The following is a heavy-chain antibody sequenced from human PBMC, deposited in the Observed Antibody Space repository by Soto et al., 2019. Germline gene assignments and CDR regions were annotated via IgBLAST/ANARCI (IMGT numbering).Heavy chain of an antibody. Sequence: QVQLVQSGAEVKKPGASVKVSCKASGYTFTSYYMHWVRQAPGQGLEWMGIINPSGGSTGYAQKCQCRVTMTRDTSTSTVYMELSSLRAEDTAVYYCARGYCSSTSCSKFDYWGEGTLVTVSS. CDR1: GYTFTSYY. J-gene: IGHJ4*02. CDR3: ARGYCSSTSCSKFDY. D-gene: IGHD2-2*01. V-gene: IGHV1-46*01. CDR2: INPSGGST.